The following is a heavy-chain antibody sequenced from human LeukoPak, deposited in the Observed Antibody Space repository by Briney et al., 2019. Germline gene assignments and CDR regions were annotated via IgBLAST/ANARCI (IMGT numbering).Heavy chain of an antibody. Sequence: SQTLSLTCTVSGGSISSGDYYWSWIRQPPGKGLEWIGYIYYSGSTYYNPSLKSRVTISVDKSKNQFSLKLSSVTAADTAVYYCAREREDYGMDVWGQGTTVTVSS. CDR3: AREREDYGMDV. CDR2: IYYSGST. CDR1: GGSISSGDYY. J-gene: IGHJ6*02. V-gene: IGHV4-30-4*01.